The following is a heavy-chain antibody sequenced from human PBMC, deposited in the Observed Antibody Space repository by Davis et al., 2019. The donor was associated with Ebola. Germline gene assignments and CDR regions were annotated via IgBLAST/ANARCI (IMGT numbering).Heavy chain of an antibody. D-gene: IGHD2-15*01. J-gene: IGHJ4*02. CDR3: ANGPQKDIVVLVAAINSFHY. Sequence: PGGSLRLSCAASGFTFSSYGMHWVRQAPGKGLEWLAVISSDGSNTYYADSVKGRFTISRDNSKNTLYLQMNSLGAEDTAVYYCANGPQKDIVVLVAAINSFHYWGQGTLVTVSS. CDR1: GFTFSSYG. V-gene: IGHV3-30*18. CDR2: ISSDGSNT.